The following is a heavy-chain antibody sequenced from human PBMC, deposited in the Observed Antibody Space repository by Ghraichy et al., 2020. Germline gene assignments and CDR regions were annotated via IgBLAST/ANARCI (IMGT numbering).Heavy chain of an antibody. Sequence: SETLSLTCAVYGGSFSGYYWSWIRQPPGKGLEWIGEINHSGSTNYNPSLKSRVTISVDTSKNQFSLKLSSVTAADTAVYYCARAKAGYYDSSGSSFDYWGQGTLVTVSS. V-gene: IGHV4-34*01. D-gene: IGHD3-22*01. CDR3: ARAKAGYYDSSGSSFDY. J-gene: IGHJ4*02. CDR1: GGSFSGYY. CDR2: INHSGST.